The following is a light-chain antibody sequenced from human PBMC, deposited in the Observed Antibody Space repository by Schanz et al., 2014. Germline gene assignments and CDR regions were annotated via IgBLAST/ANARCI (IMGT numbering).Light chain of an antibody. V-gene: IGLV2-14*01. CDR2: DVS. CDR1: SSDVGGYHY. Sequence: QSALTQPASVSGSPGQSITISCTGTSSDVGGYHYVSWYQQHPGKAPKLMIFDVSNRPSGVSNRFSGSKSGNTASLTISGLQAEDEADYYCSSYAGRSRVFGGGTKLTVL. J-gene: IGLJ3*02. CDR3: SSYAGRSRV.